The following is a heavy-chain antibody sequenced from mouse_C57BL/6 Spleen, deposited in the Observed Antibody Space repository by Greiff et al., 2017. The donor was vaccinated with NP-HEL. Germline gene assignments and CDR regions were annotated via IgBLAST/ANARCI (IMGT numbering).Heavy chain of an antibody. J-gene: IGHJ4*01. CDR2: INPYNGGT. CDR3: ARLRQDYAMDY. Sequence: EVQLQQSGPVLVKPGASVKMSCKASGYTFTDYYMNWVKQSHGKSLEWIGVINPYNGGTSYNQKFKGKATLTVDKSSSTAYMELNSLTSEDSAVYYCARLRQDYAMDYWGQGTSVTVSS. D-gene: IGHD2-12*01. V-gene: IGHV1-19*01. CDR1: GYTFTDYY.